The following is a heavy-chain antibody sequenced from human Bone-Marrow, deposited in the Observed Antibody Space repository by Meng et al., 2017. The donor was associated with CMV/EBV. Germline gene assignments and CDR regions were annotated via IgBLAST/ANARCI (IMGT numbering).Heavy chain of an antibody. V-gene: IGHV4-39*01. J-gene: IGHJ6*02. D-gene: IGHD5-24*01. CDR2: IYYSGST. CDR3: ARQWADGDAYYYGMDV. CDR1: GGSISSSSYY. Sequence: SETLSLTCTVSGGSISSSSYYWGWIRQPPGKGLEWIGSIYYSGSTYYNPSLKSRVTISVDTSKNQFSLKLSSVTAADTAVYYCARQWADGDAYYYGMDVWGQGTTVTVSS.